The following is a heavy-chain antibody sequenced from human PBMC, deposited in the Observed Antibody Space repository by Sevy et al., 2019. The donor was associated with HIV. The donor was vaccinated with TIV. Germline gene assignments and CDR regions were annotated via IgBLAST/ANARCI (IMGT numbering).Heavy chain of an antibody. CDR3: ARVPGYDSGGYRLYYYGTDV. J-gene: IGHJ6*02. Sequence: GGSLRLSCAASGFTFSTYSMNWVRQAPGKGLEWLSYITSSGSTIYYADSVEGRFTISRDNAKTSLYLQMNSLRAEDTAVYYCARVPGYDSGGYRLYYYGTDVWGQGTTVTVSS. V-gene: IGHV3-48*01. CDR1: GFTFSTYS. D-gene: IGHD3-22*01. CDR2: ITSSGSTI.